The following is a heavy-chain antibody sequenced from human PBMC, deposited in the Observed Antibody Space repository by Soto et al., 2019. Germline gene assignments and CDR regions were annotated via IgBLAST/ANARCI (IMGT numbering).Heavy chain of an antibody. Sequence: SETLSLTCAVYGGSFSGYYWSWIRQPPGKGLEWIGEINHSGSTNYNPSLKSRVTISVDTSKNQFSLKLSSVTAADTAVYYCARERRITMVRGVIIHYYYYGMDVWGQGTTVT. D-gene: IGHD3-10*01. CDR1: GGSFSGYY. V-gene: IGHV4-34*01. CDR3: ARERRITMVRGVIIHYYYYGMDV. CDR2: INHSGST. J-gene: IGHJ6*02.